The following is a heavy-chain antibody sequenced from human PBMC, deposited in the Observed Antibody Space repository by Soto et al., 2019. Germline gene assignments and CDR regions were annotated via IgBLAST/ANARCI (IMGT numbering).Heavy chain of an antibody. V-gene: IGHV4-4*02. CDR3: ARDRGGCSGGSCYRIMDV. J-gene: IGHJ6*04. CDR1: SGSISSSNW. Sequence: SETLSLTCAVSSGSISSSNWWSWVRQPPGKGLEWIGEIYHSGSTNYNPSLKSRVTISVDKSKNQFSLKLSSVTAADTAVYYCARDRGGCSGGSCYRIMDVWGKGTTVTVSS. CDR2: IYHSGST. D-gene: IGHD2-15*01.